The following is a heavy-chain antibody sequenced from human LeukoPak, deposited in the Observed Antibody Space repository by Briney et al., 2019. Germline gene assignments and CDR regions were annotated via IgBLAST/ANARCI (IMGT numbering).Heavy chain of an antibody. CDR3: ARDPGYDYGYDY. V-gene: IGHV3-53*01. D-gene: IGHD5-18*01. CDR1: EFTVSDNY. J-gene: IGHJ4*02. CDR2: IYSGGST. Sequence: PGVSLRLSCAASEFTVSDNYMSWVRQAPGKGLEWVSVIYSGGSTYYADSVKGRFTISRDNSKNTLYLQMNSLRAEDTAVYYCARDPGYDYGYDYWGQGTLVTVSS.